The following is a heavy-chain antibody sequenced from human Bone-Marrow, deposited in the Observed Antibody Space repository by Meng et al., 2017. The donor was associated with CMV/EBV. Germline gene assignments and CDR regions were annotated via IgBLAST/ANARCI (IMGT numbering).Heavy chain of an antibody. Sequence: TVSGGSISSGDYYWSWIRQPPGKGLEWIGYIYYSGSTYYNPSLKSRVTISVDTSKNQFSLRLSSVTAADTAVYYCARWGMNTAYFDFWGQGTLVTVSS. CDR3: ARWGMNTAYFDF. CDR2: IYYSGST. J-gene: IGHJ4*02. CDR1: GGSISSGDYY. D-gene: IGHD3-16*01. V-gene: IGHV4-30-4*08.